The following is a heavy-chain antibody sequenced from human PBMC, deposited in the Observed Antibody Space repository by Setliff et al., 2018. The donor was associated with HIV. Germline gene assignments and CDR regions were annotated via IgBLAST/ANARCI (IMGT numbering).Heavy chain of an antibody. J-gene: IGHJ4*02. CDR1: GFTFSSYA. CDR2: ISGSGGST. Sequence: GGSLRLSCAASGFTFSSYAMSWVRQAPGKGLEWVSGISGSGGSTYYADSVKGRFTISRDNSKNTLNLQMNSLRAEDTAVYYCAKPTTYYDFWSGPSLGAYFEYWGQGTLVTVSS. V-gene: IGHV3-23*01. D-gene: IGHD3-3*01. CDR3: AKPTTYYDFWSGPSLGAYFEY.